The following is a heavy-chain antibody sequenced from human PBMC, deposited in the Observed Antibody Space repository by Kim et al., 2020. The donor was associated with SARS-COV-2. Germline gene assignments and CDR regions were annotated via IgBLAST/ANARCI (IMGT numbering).Heavy chain of an antibody. V-gene: IGHV3-23*01. CDR1: GFTFSTYA. Sequence: GGSLRRSCAASGFTFSTYAMSWVRQAPGKGLAWVSTISNTGVTTYYADSVKGRFIISRDNSKNTLYLQMNSLTAEDTAVYYCAVRYGLGVVVAPPGSWG. D-gene: IGHD2-15*01. CDR3: AVRYGLGVVVAPPGS. J-gene: IGHJ5*01. CDR2: ISNTGVTT.